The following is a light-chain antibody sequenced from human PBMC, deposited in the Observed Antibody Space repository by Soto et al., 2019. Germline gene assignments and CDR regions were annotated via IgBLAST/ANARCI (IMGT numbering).Light chain of an antibody. CDR1: HDIGDD. V-gene: IGKV1-17*01. J-gene: IGKJ2*01. CDR3: QQLYTYPHT. CDR2: AAS. Sequence: DIQMTQSPSSLSAFVGDRVTITCRASHDIGDDLAWYQQKPGKAPKRLIYAASSLQSGVSSRFSGSGSGTEFTLTISSLRPEDFATYFCQQLYTYPHTFGLGTQLQI.